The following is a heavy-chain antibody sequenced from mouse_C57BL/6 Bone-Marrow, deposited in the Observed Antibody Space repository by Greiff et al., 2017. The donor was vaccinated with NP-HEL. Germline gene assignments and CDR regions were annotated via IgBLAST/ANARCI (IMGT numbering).Heavy chain of an antibody. D-gene: IGHD2-5*01. Sequence: DVKLQESGTVLARPGASVKMSCKTSGYTFTSYWMHWVKQRPGQGLEWIGAIYPGNSDTSYNQKFKGKAKLTAVTSASTAYMELSSLTNEDSAVYYCAYYSNYVAMDYWGQGTSVTGSS. CDR2: IYPGNSDT. CDR3: AYYSNYVAMDY. CDR1: GYTFTSYW. V-gene: IGHV1-5*01. J-gene: IGHJ4*01.